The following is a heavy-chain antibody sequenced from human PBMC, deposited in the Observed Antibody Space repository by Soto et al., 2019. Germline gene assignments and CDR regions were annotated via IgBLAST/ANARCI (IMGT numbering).Heavy chain of an antibody. CDR2: ISDSGDT. V-gene: IGHV4-30-2*01. D-gene: IGHD3-22*01. CDR3: ARGSTDYFDSTGYNGYFDY. Sequence: AVSGGSISSDDYSWTWIRQPPGKALEWLGYISDSGDTYYNPSLKSRATISADRPKNQFSLNLSSVTAADTAVYYCARGSTDYFDSTGYNGYFDYWGQGTQVTAPQ. CDR1: GGSISSDDYS. J-gene: IGHJ4*02.